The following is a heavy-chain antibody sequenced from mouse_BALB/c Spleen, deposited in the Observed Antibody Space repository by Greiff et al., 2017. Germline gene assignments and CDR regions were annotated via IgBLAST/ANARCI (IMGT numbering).Heavy chain of an antibody. D-gene: IGHD2-3*01. V-gene: IGHV3-2*02. Sequence: EVQLQQSGPGLVKPSQSLSLTCTVTGYSITSDYAWNWIRQFPGNKLEWMGYISYSGSTSYNPSLKSRISITRDTSKNQFFLQLNSVTTEDTATYYCARRRDGYLYFDYWGQGTTLTVSS. CDR1: GYSITSDYA. CDR3: ARRRDGYLYFDY. J-gene: IGHJ2*01. CDR2: ISYSGST.